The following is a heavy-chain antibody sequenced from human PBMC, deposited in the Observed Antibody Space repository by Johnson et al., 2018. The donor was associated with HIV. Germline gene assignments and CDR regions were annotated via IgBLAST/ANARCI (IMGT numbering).Heavy chain of an antibody. J-gene: IGHJ3*02. D-gene: IGHD6-19*01. V-gene: IGHV3-11*04. CDR1: GFTFSDYY. Sequence: QMQLVESGGGLVKPGGSLRLSCAASGFTFSDYYMSWIRQAPGKGLEWVSYISSSGSTIYYADSVKGRFTISRDNPKNTLYLQMNSLRAEDTAIYYCAKLRKKQWLVGEAFDIWGQGTMVTVSS. CDR2: ISSSGSTI. CDR3: AKLRKKQWLVGEAFDI.